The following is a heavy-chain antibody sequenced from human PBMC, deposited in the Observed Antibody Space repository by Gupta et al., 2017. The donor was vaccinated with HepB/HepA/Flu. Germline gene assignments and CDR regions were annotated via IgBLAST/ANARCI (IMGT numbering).Heavy chain of an antibody. J-gene: IGHJ4*02. CDR1: GFTFSDHY. CDR2: IRNRAKGYTT. CDR3: TRMMDD. V-gene: IGHV3-72*01. D-gene: IGHD3-16*01. Sequence: EVQLVESGGALVQPGGSLRLSCVASGFTFSDHYMDWARQAPGKGLEWVSRIRNRAKGYTTVYAASVEGRFSISREDSKNEVYLYMNNLRIDDTALYYCTRMMDDWGQGTLVTVSP.